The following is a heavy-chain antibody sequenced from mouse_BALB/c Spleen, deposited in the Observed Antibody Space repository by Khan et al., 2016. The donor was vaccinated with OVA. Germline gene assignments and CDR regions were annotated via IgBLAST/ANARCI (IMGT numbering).Heavy chain of an antibody. V-gene: IGHV1-9*01. CDR3: ARQGGGYFSGFAY. CDR2: ILPGSDSP. J-gene: IGHJ3*01. CDR1: GYTFSSYW. D-gene: IGHD2-3*01. Sequence: QVQLQQSGTELLKPGASVKISCKATGYTFSSYWIEWIKQRTGHGLEWIGEILPGSDSPNYNERFMGKATFTADTSSNTAYMQLSSLTSEDSAGYYWARQGGGYFSGFAYWGQGTLVTVSA.